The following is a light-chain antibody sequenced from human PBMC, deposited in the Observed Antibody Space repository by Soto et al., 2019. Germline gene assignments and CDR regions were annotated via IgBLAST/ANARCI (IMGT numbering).Light chain of an antibody. V-gene: IGLV2-14*03. Sequence: QSVLTQPASVSGSPGQSITISCTGTSSDVGGYNFVSCYQQHPGKAPKLMIYDVRNRPSGVSNRSSGSKSGNTASLTISGLQAAEEADYYCSSYTSSNTYVFGTGTKLHVL. CDR2: DVR. J-gene: IGLJ1*01. CDR3: SSYTSSNTYV. CDR1: SSDVGGYNF.